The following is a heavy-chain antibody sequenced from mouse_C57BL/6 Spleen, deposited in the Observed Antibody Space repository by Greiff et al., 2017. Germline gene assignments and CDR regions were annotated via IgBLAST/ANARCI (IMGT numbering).Heavy chain of an antibody. J-gene: IGHJ4*01. Sequence: EVKVVESGEGLVKPGGSLKLSCAASGFTFSSYAMSWVSQTPEKRLEWVAYISSGGDYIYYADTVKGRFTISRDNARNTLYLQMSSLKSEDTAMYYCTRDYYGSSYGEGSMDYWGQGTSVTVSS. D-gene: IGHD1-1*01. CDR3: TRDYYGSSYGEGSMDY. V-gene: IGHV5-9-1*02. CDR1: GFTFSSYA. CDR2: ISSGGDYI.